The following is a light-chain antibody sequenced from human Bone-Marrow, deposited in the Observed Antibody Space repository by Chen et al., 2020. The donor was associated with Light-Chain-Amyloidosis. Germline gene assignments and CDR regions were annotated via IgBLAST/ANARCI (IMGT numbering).Light chain of an antibody. CDR2: STK. V-gene: IGLV8-61*01. CDR3: GVCRGNDIWE. Sequence: QTVVTQEPSSSVSTGETATLTCVLSSGSVSGSRSPTCYQQTQVRPPRTLIGSTKTRAARVPDRFSASILGNTANLTITGVQVDDEAHYYCGVCRGNDIWEVGGGTKLTVL. CDR1: SGSVSGSRS. J-gene: IGLJ2*01.